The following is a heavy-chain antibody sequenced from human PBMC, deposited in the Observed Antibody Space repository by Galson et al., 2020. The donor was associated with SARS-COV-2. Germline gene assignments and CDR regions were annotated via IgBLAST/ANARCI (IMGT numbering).Heavy chain of an antibody. D-gene: IGHD6-13*01. CDR1: GFTFSSYG. Sequence: GGSLRLSCAASGFTFSSYGMHWVRQAPGKGLEWVAVIWYDGSNKYYADSVKGRFTISRDNSKNTLYLQMNSLRAEDTAVYYCAGDAIAALGVHYDYWGQGTLVTVSS. J-gene: IGHJ4*02. CDR2: IWYDGSNK. V-gene: IGHV3-33*01. CDR3: AGDAIAALGVHYDY.